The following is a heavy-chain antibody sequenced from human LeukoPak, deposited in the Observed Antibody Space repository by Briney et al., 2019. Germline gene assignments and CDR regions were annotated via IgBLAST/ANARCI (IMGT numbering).Heavy chain of an antibody. V-gene: IGHV1-18*01. CDR2: ISIYNGNT. Sequence: ASVKASCKASGYTFTNYGISWVRQAPGQGLEWMGWISIYNGNTDYAQKLRGRVTMTTDTSTSTAYMELRSLRSDDTAVYYCARITYDFWSGYYMPDDPWGQGTLVTVSS. CDR1: GYTFTNYG. CDR3: ARITYDFWSGYYMPDDP. J-gene: IGHJ5*02. D-gene: IGHD3-3*01.